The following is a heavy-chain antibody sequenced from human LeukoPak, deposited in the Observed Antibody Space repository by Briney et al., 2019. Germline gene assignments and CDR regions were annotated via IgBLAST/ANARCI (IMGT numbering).Heavy chain of an antibody. CDR2: IYYSGST. CDR3: ARDRASVASDI. J-gene: IGHJ3*02. V-gene: IGHV4-38-2*02. CDR1: GYSITTGHY. Sequence: SETLSLTCTVSGYSITTGHYWGWIRQPPGRGLEWIGSIYYSGSTNYNPSLKSRVTISVDTSKNQFSLKLSSVTAADTAVYYCARDRASVASDIWGQGTMVTVSS. D-gene: IGHD5/OR15-5a*01.